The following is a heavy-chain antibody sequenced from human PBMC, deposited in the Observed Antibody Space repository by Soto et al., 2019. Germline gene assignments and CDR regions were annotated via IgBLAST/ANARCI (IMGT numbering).Heavy chain of an antibody. V-gene: IGHV1-18*04. CDR3: ARGHCSGGSCAWGYYYYGMDV. J-gene: IGHJ6*02. D-gene: IGHD2-15*01. CDR1: GYTFTTYG. CDR2: ISAYNGNT. Sequence: ASVKVSCKTSGYTFTTYGVSWVRQAPGQGLEWMGWISAYNGNTNYAQKLQGRVTMTTDTSTSTAYMELRGLRSDDTAVYYCARGHCSGGSCAWGYYYYGMDVWGQGTTVTVSS.